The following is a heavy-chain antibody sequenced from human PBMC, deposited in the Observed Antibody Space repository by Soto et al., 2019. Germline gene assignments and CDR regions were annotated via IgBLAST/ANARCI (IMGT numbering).Heavy chain of an antibody. CDR3: AKELGYCSGGNCYSVGYFDY. Sequence: EVQLLESGGGLVQPGGSLRLSCAASGFTFSSYAMSWVRQAPGKGLEWVSAISGSGSSTYHADSVKCRFTISRDNSKNTLYLQMNSLRAEDTAVYYCAKELGYCSGGNCYSVGYFDYWGQGTLVTVSS. CDR1: GFTFSSYA. V-gene: IGHV3-23*01. CDR2: ISGSGSST. J-gene: IGHJ4*02. D-gene: IGHD2-15*01.